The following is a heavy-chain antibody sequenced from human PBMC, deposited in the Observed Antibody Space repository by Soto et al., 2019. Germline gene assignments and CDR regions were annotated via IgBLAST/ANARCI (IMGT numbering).Heavy chain of an antibody. Sequence: QVQLVQSGAEVRQPASSVKVSCKTSGGTFSSYDISWVRQAPGQGLEWMGGIVPIVDTSTYAQKVQGRGMITADDSTSTVYMVLRSLRSDDTAVYYCLTVVAIPGYPDNWRQGTLVTVSS. CDR2: IVPIVDTS. V-gene: IGHV1-69*12. CDR3: LTVVAIPGYPDN. CDR1: GGTFSSYD. J-gene: IGHJ4*02. D-gene: IGHD5-12*01.